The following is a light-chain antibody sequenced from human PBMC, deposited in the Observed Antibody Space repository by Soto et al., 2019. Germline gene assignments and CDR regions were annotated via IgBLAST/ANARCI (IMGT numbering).Light chain of an antibody. V-gene: IGKV3-20*01. J-gene: IGKJ5*01. CDR1: QSVSSSY. CDR2: GAS. CDR3: QQYGSSPPIT. Sequence: PGERATLSCRASQSVSSSYLAWYQQKPGQAPRLLIYGASSRATGIPDRFSGSGSGTDFTLSISRLEPEDFAVYYCQQYGSSPPITFGQGTRLEIK.